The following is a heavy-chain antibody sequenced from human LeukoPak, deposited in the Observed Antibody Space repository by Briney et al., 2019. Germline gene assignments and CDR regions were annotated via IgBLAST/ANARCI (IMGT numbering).Heavy chain of an antibody. D-gene: IGHD5-24*01. Sequence: GESLKISCKGSGYSFTSYWIGWVRQMPGKGLEWMGIIYPGDSDTRYSPSFQGQVTISADKSISTAYLQWSSLKASDTAMYYCARWLDGYRGYYYYMDVWGKGTAVTISS. CDR3: ARWLDGYRGYYYYMDV. CDR1: GYSFTSYW. CDR2: IYPGDSDT. V-gene: IGHV5-51*01. J-gene: IGHJ6*03.